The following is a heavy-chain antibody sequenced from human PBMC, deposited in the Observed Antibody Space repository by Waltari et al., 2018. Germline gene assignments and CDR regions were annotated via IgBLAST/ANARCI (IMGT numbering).Heavy chain of an antibody. J-gene: IGHJ4*02. Sequence: QVQIQQWGAGLVKPSETLSLTCAVYGASFSGYYWSWIRQRPGKGREWIGEINQRGSSTYNPSLKSRFTISVDTSNNQFSLKLSSVTAADTAVYYCARGPGGNGYYYCGQGTLVTVSS. CDR2: INQRGSS. V-gene: IGHV4-34*01. D-gene: IGHD3-3*01. CDR1: GASFSGYY. CDR3: ARGPGGNGYYY.